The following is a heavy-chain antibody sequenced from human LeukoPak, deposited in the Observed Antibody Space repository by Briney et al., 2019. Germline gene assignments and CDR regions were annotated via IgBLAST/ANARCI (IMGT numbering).Heavy chain of an antibody. CDR3: TTAWDWNGRRFDY. V-gene: IGHV3-74*01. Sequence: GSLRLSCAASGFTFSSYWMHCVRQAPGKGLVCVSRINSDGSSTSYADSVKGRFTISRDNAKNTLYLQMNSLRTEDTAVYYCTTAWDWNGRRFDYWGQGTLVTVSS. CDR2: INSDGSST. J-gene: IGHJ4*02. CDR1: GFTFSSYW. D-gene: IGHD1-1*01.